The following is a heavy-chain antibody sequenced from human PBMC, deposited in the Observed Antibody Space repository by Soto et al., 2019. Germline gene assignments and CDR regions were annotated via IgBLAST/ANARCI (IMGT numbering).Heavy chain of an antibody. V-gene: IGHV4-30-2*01. CDR3: ARVGYCSGGSCSGSGWFDP. CDR2: IYHSGST. CDR1: GGSISSGGYS. Sequence: SETLSLTCAVSGGSISSGGYSWSWIRQPPGKGLEWIGYIYHSGSTYYNPSLKSRVTISVDRSKNQFSLKLSSVTAADTAVYYCARVGYCSGGSCSGSGWFDPWGRGTLVTVSS. J-gene: IGHJ5*02. D-gene: IGHD2-15*01.